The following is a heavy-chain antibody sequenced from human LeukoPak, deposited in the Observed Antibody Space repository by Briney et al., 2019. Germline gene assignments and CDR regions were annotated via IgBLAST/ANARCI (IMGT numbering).Heavy chain of an antibody. V-gene: IGHV3-30*03. CDR3: ARPLLWFGESSYYFDY. Sequence: TGGSLRLSCAASGFTFSSYGMHWVRQAPGKGLEWVTVISYDGSDKYYADSVKGRFTISRDNSKNTLYLQMNSLRAEDTAVYYCARPLLWFGESSYYFDYWGQGTLVTVSP. CDR1: GFTFSSYG. CDR2: ISYDGSDK. J-gene: IGHJ4*02. D-gene: IGHD3-10*01.